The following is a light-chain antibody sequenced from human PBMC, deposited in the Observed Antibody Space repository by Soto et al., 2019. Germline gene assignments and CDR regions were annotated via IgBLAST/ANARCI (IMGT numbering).Light chain of an antibody. CDR1: QDIRNT. Sequence: AIQMTQSPSCLSASFGDRVAISFRASQDIRNTLAWYQQKPGEAPKLLIFAASNLQSGVPSRFSGSGSVTDFTLAITGLQPEDFATYYCLQYYNFSWTFGQGTKVDIK. CDR3: LQYYNFSWT. CDR2: AAS. V-gene: IGKV1-6*02. J-gene: IGKJ1*01.